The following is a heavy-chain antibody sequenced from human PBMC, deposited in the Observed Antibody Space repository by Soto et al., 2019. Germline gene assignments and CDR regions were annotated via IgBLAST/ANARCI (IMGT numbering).Heavy chain of an antibody. CDR2: IYTSGST. J-gene: IGHJ4*02. D-gene: IGHD5-18*01. CDR3: ARGGIQMSYAFDY. V-gene: IGHV4-4*07. CDR1: GTSVSNYY. Sequence: QVQLQESGPGLVKPSETLSLTCSVSGTSVSNYYWSWIRQPPGKGLEHIGRIYTSGSTSYNPSLKSRVTMSMATSQTQIFLNLTSVTAADTAVYYCARGGIQMSYAFDYWGQGILVTVSS.